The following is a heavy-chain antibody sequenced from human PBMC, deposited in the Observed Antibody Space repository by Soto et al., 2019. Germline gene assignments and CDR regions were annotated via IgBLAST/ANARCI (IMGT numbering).Heavy chain of an antibody. CDR3: AKDIPRKGAAAVSQGN. V-gene: IGHV3-9*01. CDR2: ISWNSGSI. Sequence: EVQLVESGGGLVQPGRSLRLSCAASGFTFDDYAMHWVRQAPGKGLEWVSGISWNSGSIGYADSVKGRITISRDNAKNSLYLQMNSLRAEDTALYYCAKDIPRKGAAAVSQGNWGQGTLVNVSS. J-gene: IGHJ4*02. CDR1: GFTFDDYA. D-gene: IGHD6-13*01.